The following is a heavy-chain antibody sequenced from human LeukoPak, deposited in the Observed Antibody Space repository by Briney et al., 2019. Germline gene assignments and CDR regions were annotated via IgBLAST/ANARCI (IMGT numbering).Heavy chain of an antibody. CDR2: IYHSGST. CDR3: ARLDCSSTSCSNNWFDP. J-gene: IGHJ5*02. V-gene: IGHV4-4*02. D-gene: IGHD2-2*01. CDR1: GGSISSSNW. Sequence: SGTLSLTCAVSGGSISSSNWWSWVRQPPGKGLERIGEIYHSGSTNYNPSLKSRVTISVDKSKNQFSLKLSSVTAADTAVYYCARLDCSSTSCSNNWFDPWGQGTLVTVSS.